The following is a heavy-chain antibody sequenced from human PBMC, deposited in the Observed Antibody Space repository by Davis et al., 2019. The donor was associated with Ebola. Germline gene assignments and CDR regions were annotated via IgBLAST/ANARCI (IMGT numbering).Heavy chain of an antibody. CDR1: GFTFSVYY. V-gene: IGHV3-11*06. Sequence: GESLKISCAASGFTFSVYYMSWIRQAPGKGPEWVSSISNSASYKNYADSVKGRFTISRDDAKKSLYLQMDSLRAEDTAVYYCAQQLGDYGGNALRYWGQGTLVTVSS. CDR3: AQQLGDYGGNALRY. D-gene: IGHD4-23*01. J-gene: IGHJ4*02. CDR2: ISNSASYK.